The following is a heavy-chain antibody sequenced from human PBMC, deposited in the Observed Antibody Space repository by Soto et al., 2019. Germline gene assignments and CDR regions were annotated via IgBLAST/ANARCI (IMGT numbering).Heavy chain of an antibody. Sequence: VQLVQSGAEVKKPGASVKISCKASGYTFDTYSMTWVRQAPGQGLEWMAWINPYNGNTHYSQKAQGRVSVTTDTSTSTVYMELRSLRSDDTAVYFCARYALSNSPYLDFWGQGTLVTVSS. CDR1: GYTFDTYS. V-gene: IGHV1-18*04. J-gene: IGHJ4*02. CDR3: ARYALSNSPYLDF. CDR2: INPYNGNT. D-gene: IGHD2-2*01.